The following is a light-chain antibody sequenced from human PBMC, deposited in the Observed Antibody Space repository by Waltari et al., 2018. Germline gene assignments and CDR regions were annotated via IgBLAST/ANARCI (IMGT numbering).Light chain of an antibody. J-gene: IGKJ1*01. CDR1: QGVNRW. CDR3: QQYEAFPVT. CDR2: KAS. Sequence: DIQMTQSPSTLSASVGDRVTITCRASQGVNRWLAWYQQKPGKAPKLLNSKASALQNGVAPRFSGGGSGTEFTLTISNLQPDDSSTYYCQQYEAFPVTFGHGTKVEIK. V-gene: IGKV1-5*03.